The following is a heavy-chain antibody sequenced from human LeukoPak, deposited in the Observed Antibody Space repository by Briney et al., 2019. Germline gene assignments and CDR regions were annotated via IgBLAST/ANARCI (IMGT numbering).Heavy chain of an antibody. CDR1: GFTFSNYA. J-gene: IGHJ4*02. Sequence: GGSLRLSCAASGFTFSNYAMSWVRQAPGQGLEWVAGTNGGNVRPQYADSVKGRFTVYRDNSKDTLYLEMSSLGVEDTAIYYCAMQATGGYSPFDFWGRGSLVTVSS. D-gene: IGHD5-18*01. V-gene: IGHV3-23*01. CDR2: TNGGNVRP. CDR3: AMQATGGYSPFDF.